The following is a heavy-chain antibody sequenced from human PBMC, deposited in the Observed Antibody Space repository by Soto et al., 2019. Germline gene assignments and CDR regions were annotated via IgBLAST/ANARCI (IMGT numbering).Heavy chain of an antibody. V-gene: IGHV3-13*01. CDR3: ARDRVGNYYGMDV. D-gene: IGHD2-2*01. CDR1: GFTFSSYD. CDR2: IGTAGDT. J-gene: IGHJ6*02. Sequence: HPGGSLRLSCAASGFTFSSYDMHWVRQATGKGLEWVSAIGTAGDTYYPGSVKGRFTISRENAKNSLYLQMNSLRAEDTAVYYCARDRVGNYYGMDVWGQGTTVTVSS.